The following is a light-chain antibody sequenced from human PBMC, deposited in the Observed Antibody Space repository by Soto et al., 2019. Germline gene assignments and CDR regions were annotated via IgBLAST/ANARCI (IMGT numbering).Light chain of an antibody. CDR2: EVS. CDR1: SSDVGGYNY. J-gene: IGLJ1*01. Sequence: QSVLTQPPSASGSPGQSVTISCTGTSSDVGGYNYVSWYQQHPGKAPKLIIYEVSKRPSGVPDRFSGSKSGNTASLTVSGLQAEDEADYYCSSYTSSDIPFVFGTGTKLTVL. V-gene: IGLV2-8*01. CDR3: SSYTSSDIPFV.